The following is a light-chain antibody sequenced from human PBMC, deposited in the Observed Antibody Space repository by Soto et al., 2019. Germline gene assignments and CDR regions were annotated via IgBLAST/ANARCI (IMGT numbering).Light chain of an antibody. CDR1: DIETKS. J-gene: IGLJ2*01. CDR3: QVWDRPTDLV. CDR2: FDS. V-gene: IGLV3-21*04. Sequence: SYELTQPPSVSVAPGKTARITCGGNDIETKSVHWYQQKPGQAPVLVMSFDSDRPSGIPERFSGSNSGNTASLTISRAEAGDEADYYCQVWDRPTDLVFGGGTQLTVL.